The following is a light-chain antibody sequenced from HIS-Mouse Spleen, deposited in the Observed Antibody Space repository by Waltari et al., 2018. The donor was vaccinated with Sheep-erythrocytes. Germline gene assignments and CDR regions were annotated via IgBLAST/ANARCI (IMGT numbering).Light chain of an antibody. J-gene: IGKJ4*01. V-gene: IGKV1-5*03. CDR3: QQYNSYPLT. CDR2: KAS. Sequence: DIKMTQSPSTLSASVGDRVTITCRASQSISSWLAWYQQKPGKAPKLLIYKASSLEGGVPSRFSGSGSGTEFTLTISSLQPDDFATYYCQQYNSYPLTFGGGTKVEIK. CDR1: QSISSW.